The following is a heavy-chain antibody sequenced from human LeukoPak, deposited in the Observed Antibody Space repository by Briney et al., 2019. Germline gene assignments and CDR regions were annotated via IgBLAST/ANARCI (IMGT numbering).Heavy chain of an antibody. V-gene: IGHV4-59*01. Sequence: SETLSLTCTVSGGSISNNYWSWIRQPPGKGLEWIGNIYYSGSTNYSPSLRSRVIISVDTSKNQFSLKLSSVTAADTAVYYCARDRPYSSSWPLDYWGQGSLVTVSS. CDR2: IYYSGST. J-gene: IGHJ4*02. CDR1: GGSISNNY. CDR3: ARDRPYSSSWPLDY. D-gene: IGHD6-13*01.